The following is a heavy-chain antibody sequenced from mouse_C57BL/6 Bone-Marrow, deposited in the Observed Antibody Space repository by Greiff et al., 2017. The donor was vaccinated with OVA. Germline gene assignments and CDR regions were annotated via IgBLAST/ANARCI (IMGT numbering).Heavy chain of an antibody. CDR1: GYTFTGYW. CDR3: ARWGDYYGSSYYFDY. D-gene: IGHD1-1*01. CDR2: ILPGSGST. Sequence: LVEPGASVKLSCKATGYTFTGYWIEWVKQRPGHGLEWIGEILPGSGSTNYNEKFKGKATFTADTSSNTAYMQLSSLTTEDSAIYYCARWGDYYGSSYYFDYWGQGTTLTVSS. V-gene: IGHV1-9*01. J-gene: IGHJ2*01.